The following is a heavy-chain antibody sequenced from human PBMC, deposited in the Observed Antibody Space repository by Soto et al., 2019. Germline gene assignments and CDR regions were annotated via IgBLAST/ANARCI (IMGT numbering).Heavy chain of an antibody. V-gene: IGHV1-18*01. J-gene: IGHJ5*02. D-gene: IGHD2-2*01. CDR2: ISTDNGNT. Sequence: ASVKVSCKASGYTFTNSGISWVRQAPGQGLEWMGWISTDNGNTNYAQHLQGRVSMTTDTSTSTAYMDLRSLRSEDTAVYYCARGVPAAILSPANNWFDPWGQGTLVTVSS. CDR1: GYTFTNSG. CDR3: ARGVPAAILSPANNWFDP.